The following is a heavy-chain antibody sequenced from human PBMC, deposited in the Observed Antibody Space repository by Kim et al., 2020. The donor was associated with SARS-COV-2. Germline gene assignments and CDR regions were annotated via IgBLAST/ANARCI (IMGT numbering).Heavy chain of an antibody. CDR1: GFTFSSYA. Sequence: GGSLRLSCAASGFTFSSYAMSWVRQAPGKGLEWVSAISGSGGSTYYADSVKGRFTISRDNSKNTLYLQMNSLRAEDTAVYYCAKDDIVVVPAAMGVRGYFDYWGQGTLVTVSS. D-gene: IGHD2-2*01. CDR3: AKDDIVVVPAAMGVRGYFDY. CDR2: ISGSGGST. J-gene: IGHJ4*02. V-gene: IGHV3-23*01.